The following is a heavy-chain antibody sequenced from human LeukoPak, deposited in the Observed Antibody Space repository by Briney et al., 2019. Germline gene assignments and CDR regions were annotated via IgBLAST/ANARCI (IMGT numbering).Heavy chain of an antibody. J-gene: IGHJ6*03. V-gene: IGHV1-2*02. CDR2: INPNSGGT. Sequence: ASVEVSCKASGYTFTGYYMHWVRQAPGQGLEWMGWINPNSGGTNYAQKFQGRVTMTRDTSISTAYMELSRLRSDDTAVYYCASEYSGYDYAGSYYMDVWGKGTTVTVSS. CDR1: GYTFTGYY. CDR3: ASEYSGYDYAGSYYMDV. D-gene: IGHD5-12*01.